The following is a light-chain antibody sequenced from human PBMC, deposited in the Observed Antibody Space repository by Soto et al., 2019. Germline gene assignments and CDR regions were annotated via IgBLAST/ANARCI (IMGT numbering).Light chain of an antibody. J-gene: IGLJ2*01. CDR3: QSYDSSLIGVV. CDR2: GNN. V-gene: IGLV1-40*01. Sequence: QSVLTQPPSVSGAPGQRVTIPCTGSSANIGAGYAVHWYQQLPGTAPKLLIHGNNNRPSGVPDRFSGSKSGTSASLVITGLQAEDEADYYCQSYDSSLIGVVFGGGTKLTVL. CDR1: SANIGAGYA.